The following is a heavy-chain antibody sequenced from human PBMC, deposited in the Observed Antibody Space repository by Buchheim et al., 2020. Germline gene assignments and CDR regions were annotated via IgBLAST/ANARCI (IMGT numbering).Heavy chain of an antibody. D-gene: IGHD3-22*01. CDR1: GFTFSSYA. V-gene: IGHV3-23*01. J-gene: IGHJ4*02. CDR2: ISCSGGST. Sequence: EVQLLESGGGLVQPGGSLRLSCAASGFTFSSYAMSWVRQAPGKGLEWVSAISCSGGSTYYAYSVKGRFTTSRDNSKNSLYLQMNSLRAEDTAVYYCLPYDSSGPQGYWGQGTL. CDR3: LPYDSSGPQGY.